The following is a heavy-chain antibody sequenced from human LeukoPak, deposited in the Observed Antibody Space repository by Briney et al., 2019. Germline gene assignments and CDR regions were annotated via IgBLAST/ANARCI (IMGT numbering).Heavy chain of an antibody. J-gene: IGHJ4*02. Sequence: PGGSLRLSCAASAFTFSTYWMHWVRQVPGKGPEWVSRINGDESSTNYADSVKGRFTISRDNAKDTLYLHLNSLTAEDTTVYYCARGAKWAYYFDYWGQGTLVTVSS. CDR3: ARGAKWAYYFDY. D-gene: IGHD1-26*01. CDR1: AFTFSTYW. V-gene: IGHV3-74*01. CDR2: INGDESST.